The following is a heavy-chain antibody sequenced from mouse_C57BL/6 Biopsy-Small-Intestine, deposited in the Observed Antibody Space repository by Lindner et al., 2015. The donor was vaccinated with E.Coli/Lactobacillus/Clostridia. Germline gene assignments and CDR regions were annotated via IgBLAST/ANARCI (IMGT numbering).Heavy chain of an antibody. CDR2: VNPSVGST. CDR1: GYTFTSYY. V-gene: IGHV1-59*01. J-gene: IGHJ1*01. D-gene: IGHD1-1*01. CDR3: ARDYTKTSSGWYSGYYYYGVDV. Sequence: SVKVSCKASGYTFTSYYMHWVRQAPGQGLEWMGVVNPSVGSTSYAQKFQGRATMTRDTSTSTVYMELSSLRSEDTAVYYCARDYTKTSSGWYSGYYYYGVDVWGQGTTVTVSS.